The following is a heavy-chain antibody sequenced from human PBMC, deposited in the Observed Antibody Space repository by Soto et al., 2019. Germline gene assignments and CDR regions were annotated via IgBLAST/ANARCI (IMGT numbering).Heavy chain of an antibody. Sequence: ASVKVSCKASGYTFTSYGISWVRQAPGQGLEWMGWISAYNGNTNYAQKLQGRVTMTTDTSTSTAYMELRSLRSDDTAVYYCARRYYLYSSGRYDQYNWFDPWGQGTLVTVSS. CDR2: ISAYNGNT. D-gene: IGHD6-19*01. CDR1: GYTFTSYG. J-gene: IGHJ5*02. V-gene: IGHV1-18*01. CDR3: ARRYYLYSSGRYDQYNWFDP.